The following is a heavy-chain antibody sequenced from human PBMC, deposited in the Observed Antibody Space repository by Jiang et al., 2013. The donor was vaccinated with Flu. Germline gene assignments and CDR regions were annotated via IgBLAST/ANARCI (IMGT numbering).Heavy chain of an antibody. D-gene: IGHD1-26*01. CDR2: ISYDGSNK. CDR3: ARGFRSHRYPDSFDI. V-gene: IGHV3-30-3*01. Sequence: EWVAVISYDGSNKYYADSVKGRFTISRDNSKNTLYLQMNSLRAEDTAVYYCARGFRSHRYPDSFDIWGQGTMVTVSS. J-gene: IGHJ3*02.